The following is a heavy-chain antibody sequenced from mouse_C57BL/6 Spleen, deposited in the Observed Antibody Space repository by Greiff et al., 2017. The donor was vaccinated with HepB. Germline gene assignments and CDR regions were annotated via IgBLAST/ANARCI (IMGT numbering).Heavy chain of an antibody. CDR3: ARWNYYGSSYDAMDD. V-gene: IGHV1-69*01. J-gene: IGHJ4*01. Sequence: QVQLQQPGAELVMPGASVKLSCKASGYTFTSYWMHWVKQRPGQGLEWIGEIDPSDSYTNYNQKFKGKSTLTVDKSSSTAYMQLSSLTSEDSAVYYCARWNYYGSSYDAMDDWGKGTSVTVAS. D-gene: IGHD1-1*01. CDR1: GYTFTSYW. CDR2: IDPSDSYT.